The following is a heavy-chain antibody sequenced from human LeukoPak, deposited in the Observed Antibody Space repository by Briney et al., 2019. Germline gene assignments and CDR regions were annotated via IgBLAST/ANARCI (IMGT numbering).Heavy chain of an antibody. CDR2: FDPEDGET. J-gene: IGHJ4*02. Sequence: ASVKVSCKVSGYTLTELSMHWVRQAPGKGLEWMGGFDPEDGETIYAQKFQGRVTMTEDTSTDTAYMELSSLRSEDTAVYYCARDFGRDSSSSYYFDYWGQGTLVTVSS. CDR3: ARDFGRDSSSSYYFDY. V-gene: IGHV1-24*01. D-gene: IGHD6-6*01. CDR1: GYTLTELS.